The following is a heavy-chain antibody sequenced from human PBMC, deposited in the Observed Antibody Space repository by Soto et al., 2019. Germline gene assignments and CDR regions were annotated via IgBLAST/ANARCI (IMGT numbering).Heavy chain of an antibody. V-gene: IGHV3-7*01. D-gene: IGHD2-15*01. CDR3: ARARGVQGYCSGGSCSVMDV. CDR2: IKQDGSEK. CDR1: GFTFSSYW. Sequence: EVQLVESGGDLVQPGESLKLSCAASGFTFSSYWMSWVRQAPGKGLEWVANIKQDGSEKYYVDSVKGRFTISRDNAKNSLYLQVNSLRAEDTAVYYCARARGVQGYCSGGSCSVMDVWGQGTTVTVSS. J-gene: IGHJ6*02.